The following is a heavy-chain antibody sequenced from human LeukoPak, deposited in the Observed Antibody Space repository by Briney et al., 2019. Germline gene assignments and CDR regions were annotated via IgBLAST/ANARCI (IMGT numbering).Heavy chain of an antibody. CDR3: ARGWRVVPAASYGMDV. CDR2: IIPIFGTA. Sequence: GASVKVSCKASGYTFISYAISWVRQAPGQGLEWMGGIIPIFGTANYAQKFQGRVTITADESTSTAYMELSSLRSEDTAVYYCARGWRVVPAASYGMDVWGQGTTVTVSS. CDR1: GYTFISYA. D-gene: IGHD2-2*01. V-gene: IGHV1-69*13. J-gene: IGHJ6*02.